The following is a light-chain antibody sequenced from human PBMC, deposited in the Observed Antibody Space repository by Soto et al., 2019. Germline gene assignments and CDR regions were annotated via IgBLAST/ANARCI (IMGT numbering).Light chain of an antibody. J-gene: IGKJ4*01. V-gene: IGKV4-1*01. CDR3: QQYYSTPLT. Sequence: DIVMTQSPDSLAVSLGERATINCKSSQSVLYSSNNKNYLAWYQQKPGQPPKLLIYWASTRESGVPDRFSGGGSGTDFTLTTSSLQAEDGAVYYCQQYYSTPLTFGGGTKVEIK. CDR2: WAS. CDR1: QSVLYSSNNKNY.